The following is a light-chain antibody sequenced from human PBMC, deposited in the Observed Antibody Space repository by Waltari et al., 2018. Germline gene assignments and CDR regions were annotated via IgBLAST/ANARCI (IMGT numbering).Light chain of an antibody. V-gene: IGKV2-28*01. Sequence: DIVMTQSPLSMPVTPGETAYIYCRSSQSLLHSNGYNYLDWYLQKPGQSPQLLIYLGSNRASGVPDRFSGSGSGTDFTLKISRVEAEDVGVYYCMQALQTRYTFGQGTKLEIK. J-gene: IGKJ2*01. CDR1: QSLLHSNGYNY. CDR2: LGS. CDR3: MQALQTRYT.